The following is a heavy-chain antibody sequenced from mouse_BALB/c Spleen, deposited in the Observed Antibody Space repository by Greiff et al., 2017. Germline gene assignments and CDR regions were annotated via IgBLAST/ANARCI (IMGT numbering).Heavy chain of an antibody. CDR3: ASYGSSYYYAMDY. CDR1: GFTFSSYT. J-gene: IGHJ4*01. V-gene: IGHV5-12-2*01. CDR2: ISNGGGST. Sequence: EVKLMESGGGLVQPGGSLKLSCAASGFTFSSYTMSWVRQTPEKRLEWVAYISNGGGSTYYPDTVKGRFTISRDNAKNTLYLQMSSLKSEDTAMYYCASYGSSYYYAMDYWGQGTSVTVSS. D-gene: IGHD1-1*01.